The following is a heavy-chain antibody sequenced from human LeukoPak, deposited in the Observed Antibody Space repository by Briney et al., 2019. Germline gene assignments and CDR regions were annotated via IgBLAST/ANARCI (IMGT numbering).Heavy chain of an antibody. V-gene: IGHV1-18*01. D-gene: IGHD3-10*01. CDR1: GYTFTSYG. Sequence: ASVKVSCKASGYTFTSYGISWVRQAPGQGLEWMGWISAYNGNTNYAQKLQGRVTMTTDTSTSTAHMELRSLRSDDTAVYYCARDLTYYYGSGSYYFFDYWGQGTLVTVSS. J-gene: IGHJ4*02. CDR3: ARDLTYYYGSGSYYFFDY. CDR2: ISAYNGNT.